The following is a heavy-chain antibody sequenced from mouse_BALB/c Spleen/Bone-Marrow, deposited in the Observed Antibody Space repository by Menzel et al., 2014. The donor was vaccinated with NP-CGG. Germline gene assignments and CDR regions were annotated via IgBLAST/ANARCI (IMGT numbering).Heavy chain of an antibody. V-gene: IGHV14-3*02. CDR1: GFNIKDTY. CDR3: ASYRDALYLDV. CDR2: IDPANGNT. D-gene: IGHD2-14*01. Sequence: VQLQQSGAELVKPGASVKLSCTASGFNIKDTYMHWVKQRPEQGLEWIGRIDPANGNTKYDPKFQGKATITADTSSNPPYLQLSSLASEATAVYYCASYRDALYLDVWGEGTTVTVSS. J-gene: IGHJ1*01.